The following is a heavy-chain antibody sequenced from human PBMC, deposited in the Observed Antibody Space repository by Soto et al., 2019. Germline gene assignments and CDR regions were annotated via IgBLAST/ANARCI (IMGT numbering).Heavy chain of an antibody. CDR3: ARMASAGTLNWFDP. CDR2: MNPGSGKT. V-gene: IGHV1-8*02. CDR1: GYTFINFD. J-gene: IGHJ5*02. Sequence: ASVKVSCKASGYTFINFDISWVRQAAGQGLEWLGWMNPGSGKTGYASKFQGRVAMTRDASTGTSHLELSSLTSDDTAVYYCARMASAGTLNWFDPWGQGTLVTVSS. D-gene: IGHD6-13*01.